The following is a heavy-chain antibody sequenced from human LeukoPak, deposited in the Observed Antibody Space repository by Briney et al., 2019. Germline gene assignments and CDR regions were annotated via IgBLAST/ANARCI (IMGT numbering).Heavy chain of an antibody. CDR2: IYYSGST. V-gene: IGHV4-39*01. CDR1: GGSISSSSYY. Sequence: SETLSLTCTVSGGSISSSSYYWGWIRQPPGKGLEWIGSIYYSGSTYYNPSLKSRVTISVDTSKNQFSLKLSSVTAADTAVYYCARHDGDFWRIDYWGQGTLVTVSS. D-gene: IGHD3-3*01. J-gene: IGHJ4*02. CDR3: ARHDGDFWRIDY.